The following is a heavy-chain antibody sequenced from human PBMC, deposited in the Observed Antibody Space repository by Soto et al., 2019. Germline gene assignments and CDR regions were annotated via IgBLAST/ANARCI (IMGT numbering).Heavy chain of an antibody. CDR1: GFTFRHYP. CDR2: IDSNGGRG. V-gene: IGHV3-23*05. D-gene: IGHD1-26*01. CDR3: AQAEWRGGSYHY. J-gene: IGHJ4*02. Sequence: EAQLLESGGGLVQPGGSLRLSCVASGFTFRHYPMGWVRQAPGKGLEWVAHIDSNGGRGFYADSAKGRVTISRDNSNNTLYSPMKRLSAAHTPIYFSAQAEWRGGSYHYWGQGTLVTVSS.